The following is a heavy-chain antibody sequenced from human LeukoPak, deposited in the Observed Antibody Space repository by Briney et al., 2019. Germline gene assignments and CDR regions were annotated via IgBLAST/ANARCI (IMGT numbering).Heavy chain of an antibody. CDR1: GFSLSTXGMC. J-gene: IGHJ4*02. Sequence: ASXPALVKPTQTXTLXCTXXGFSLSTXGMCVXWIRQXPXKALEWLALIDWDDDKYYNTSLKTRLTISKDTSKTQVVLTMTNMDPVDTATYFCARYLYGDSASYFDYWGQGSLVIVSS. CDR3: ARYLYGDSASYFDY. D-gene: IGHD4-17*01. V-gene: IGHV2-70*01. CDR2: IDWDDDK.